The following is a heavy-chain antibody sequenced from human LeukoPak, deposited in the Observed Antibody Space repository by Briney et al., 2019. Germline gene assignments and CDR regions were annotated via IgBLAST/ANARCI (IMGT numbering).Heavy chain of an antibody. Sequence: SETLSLTCTVSGGSISSYYWNWIRQPPGKGLEWIGYIYYSGSTNFNPSLKSRVTISVDTSKNQFSLKLSSVTAADTAVYYCARIRKREGEDYWGQGILVTVSS. CDR3: ARIRKREGEDY. CDR2: IYYSGST. D-gene: IGHD1-26*01. V-gene: IGHV4-59*12. CDR1: GGSISSYY. J-gene: IGHJ4*02.